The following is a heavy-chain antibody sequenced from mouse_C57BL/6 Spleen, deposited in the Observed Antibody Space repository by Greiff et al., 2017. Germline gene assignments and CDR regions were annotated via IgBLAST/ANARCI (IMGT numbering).Heavy chain of an antibody. J-gene: IGHJ4*01. CDR1: GYSITSGYY. CDR2: ISYDGSN. CDR3: ARDSEGYAMDY. Sequence: ESGPGLVKPSQSLSLTCSVTGYSITSGYYWNWIRQFPGNKLEWMGYISYDGSNNYNPSLKNRISITRDTSKNQFFLKLNSVTTEDTATYYCARDSEGYAMDYWGQGTSVTVSS. V-gene: IGHV3-6*01.